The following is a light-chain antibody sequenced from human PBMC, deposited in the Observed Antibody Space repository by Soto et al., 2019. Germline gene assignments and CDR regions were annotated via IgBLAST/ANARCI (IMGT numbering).Light chain of an antibody. CDR2: GAS. CDR3: QHRSNWPLT. V-gene: IGKV3-15*01. CDR1: QSVSRY. J-gene: IGKJ4*01. Sequence: EIVMTQSPASLSVSPGERVTLSCTASQSVSRYLAWYQQIPGQAPRLLIHGASTGAIGVPARFSGSGSGTEFTLTISSLQSEDSAVYYCQHRSNWPLTFGGGTKVDIK.